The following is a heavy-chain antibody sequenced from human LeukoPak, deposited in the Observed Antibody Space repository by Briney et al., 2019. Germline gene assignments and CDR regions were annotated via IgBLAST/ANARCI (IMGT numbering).Heavy chain of an antibody. Sequence: GGSLRLSCAASGFTFSSYAMSWVRQAPGKGLEWVSAISGSGGSTYYADSVKGRFTISRDNSKNTLYLQMNSLRAEDTAVYYCAKDSGAPSTVTYFDYWGQGTLVTVSS. D-gene: IGHD4-11*01. V-gene: IGHV3-23*01. CDR2: ISGSGGST. CDR3: AKDSGAPSTVTYFDY. CDR1: GFTFSSYA. J-gene: IGHJ4*02.